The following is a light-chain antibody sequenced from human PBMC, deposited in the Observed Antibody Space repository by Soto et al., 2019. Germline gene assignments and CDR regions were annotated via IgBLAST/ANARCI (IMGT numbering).Light chain of an antibody. J-gene: IGLJ2*01. CDR3: SSYTTRVTLGVR. Sequence: QSALTQPASVSGSPGQSITISCTGTSTEVGSYNYVCWFQQYPGKAPKLIIYDVTNRPSGVSNRFSGSKSGTTASLTISGLQPEDEAGYYCSSYTTRVTLGVRFGGGTQLTVL. V-gene: IGLV2-14*03. CDR1: STEVGSYNY. CDR2: DVT.